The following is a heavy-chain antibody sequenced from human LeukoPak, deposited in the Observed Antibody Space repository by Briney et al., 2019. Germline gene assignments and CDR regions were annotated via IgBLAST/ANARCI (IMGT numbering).Heavy chain of an antibody. D-gene: IGHD3-22*01. CDR2: IYNGGST. J-gene: IGHJ4*02. CDR1: GFTVSSNY. V-gene: IGHV3-66*02. CDR3: ARVGYYDNSGYHDY. Sequence: GGSLRLSCAASGFTVSSNYMSWVRQAPGKGLEWVSVIYNGGSTYYADSVQGRFTISRDNSKNTLYLQMNSLRAEDTAVYYCARVGYYDNSGYHDYWGQGTLVTVSS.